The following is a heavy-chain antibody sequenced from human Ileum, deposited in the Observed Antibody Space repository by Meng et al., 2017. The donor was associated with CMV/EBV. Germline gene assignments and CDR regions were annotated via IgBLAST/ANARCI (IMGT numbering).Heavy chain of an antibody. CDR2: INWNGGST. V-gene: IGHV3-20*04. CDR1: GFTFDDYG. J-gene: IGHJ3*02. D-gene: IGHD3/OR15-3a*01. Sequence: GGSLRLSCAASGFTFDDYGMSWVRQAPGKGLEWVSGINWNGGSTGYADSVKGRFTISRDNAKNSLYLQMNSLRAEDTALYYCARDQGLENADDAFDIWGQGTMVTVSS. CDR3: ARDQGLENADDAFDI.